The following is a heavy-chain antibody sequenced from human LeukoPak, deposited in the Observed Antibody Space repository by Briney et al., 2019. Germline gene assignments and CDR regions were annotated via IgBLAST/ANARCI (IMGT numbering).Heavy chain of an antibody. Sequence: GGSLRLSCAASGFTFSSYAMSWVRQVPGEGLEWVSAISGSGGSTYYADSVKGRFTISRDNSKNTLYLQMNSLRAEDTAVYYCAKDSIPEYYYYYMDVWGKGTTVTVSS. J-gene: IGHJ6*03. CDR1: GFTFSSYA. CDR2: ISGSGGST. CDR3: AKDSIPEYYYYYMDV. V-gene: IGHV3-23*01.